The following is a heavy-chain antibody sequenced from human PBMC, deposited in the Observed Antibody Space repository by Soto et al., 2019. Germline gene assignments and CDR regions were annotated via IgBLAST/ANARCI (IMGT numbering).Heavy chain of an antibody. CDR3: AKKNPHGDSNKAWLDP. V-gene: IGHV1-69*01. D-gene: IGHD2-8*01. J-gene: IGHJ5*02. Sequence: QVQLLQSGAELGEPGSSVRVSCTPSGGTFVSSAFAWVRQAPGGKIEWMGGIIPILGSTKYAEKFLGRLTIRADDSSRTAYLELSSLTFDDTAVYFCAKKNPHGDSNKAWLDPWGQGTLVTVST. CDR2: IIPILGST. CDR1: GGTFVSSA.